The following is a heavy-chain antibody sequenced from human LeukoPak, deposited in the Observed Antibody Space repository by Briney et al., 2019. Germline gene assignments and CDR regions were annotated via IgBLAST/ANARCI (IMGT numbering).Heavy chain of an antibody. CDR1: GFTFSSYW. J-gene: IGHJ3*02. CDR3: ARVYLSGSYYSWFAFDI. V-gene: IGHV3-7*01. Sequence: RGSMRLACAASGFTFSSYWMRWVRQAPGKGLEWVANIKQDGSKTYYVDSVKGRFTISRDNAKNSLYLQMNSLRAEDTAVYYCARVYLSGSYYSWFAFDIWGQGTMVTVSS. D-gene: IGHD1-26*01. CDR2: IKQDGSKT.